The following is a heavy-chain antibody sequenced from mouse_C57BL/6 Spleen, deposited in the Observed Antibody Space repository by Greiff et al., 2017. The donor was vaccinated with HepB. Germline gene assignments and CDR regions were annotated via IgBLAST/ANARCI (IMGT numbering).Heavy chain of an antibody. CDR2: ISDGGSYT. D-gene: IGHD4-1*01. CDR1: GFTFSSYA. CDR3: ARDGVNWDSGYFDY. Sequence: EVQLVESGGGLVKPGGSLKLSCAASGFTFSSYAMSWVRQTPEKRLEWVATISDGGSYTYYPDNVKGRFTISRDNAKNNLYLQMSHLKSEDTAMYYCARDGVNWDSGYFDYWGQGTTRTVSS. J-gene: IGHJ2*01. V-gene: IGHV5-4*01.